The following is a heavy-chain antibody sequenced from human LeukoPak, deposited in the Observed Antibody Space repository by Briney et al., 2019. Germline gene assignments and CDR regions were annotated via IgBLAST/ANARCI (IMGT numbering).Heavy chain of an antibody. D-gene: IGHD3-22*01. J-gene: IGHJ3*02. CDR2: INPSGGST. CDR1: GYTFTSYY. V-gene: IGHV1-46*01. Sequence: ASVKVSCKASGYTFTSYYMHWVRQAPGQGLEWMGIINPSGGSTSYAQKFQGRVAMTRDTSTSTVYMELSSLRSEDTAVYYCARDPDSSGYHDAFDIWGQGTMVTVSS. CDR3: ARDPDSSGYHDAFDI.